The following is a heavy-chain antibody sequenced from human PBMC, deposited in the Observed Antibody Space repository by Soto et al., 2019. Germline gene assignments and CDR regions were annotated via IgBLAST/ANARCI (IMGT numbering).Heavy chain of an antibody. CDR1: GGTFSSDA. CDR2: IIPIFGTA. CDR3: ARSPPRGANSNNWFDP. J-gene: IGHJ5*02. V-gene: IGHV1-69*12. Sequence: QVQLVQSGAEVKKPGSSVKVSCKASGGTFSSDAISWVRQAPGQGLEWMGGIIPIFGTANYAQKFQGRVTITADESTSTAYMELSSLRSEDTAVYYCARSPPRGANSNNWFDPWGQGTLVTVSS. D-gene: IGHD3-10*01.